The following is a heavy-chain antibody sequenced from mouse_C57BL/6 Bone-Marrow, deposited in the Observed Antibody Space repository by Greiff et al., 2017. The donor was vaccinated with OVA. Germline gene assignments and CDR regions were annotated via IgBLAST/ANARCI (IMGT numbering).Heavy chain of an antibody. Sequence: VHLQQSGAELVKPGASVKMSCKASGYTFTSYWITWVKQRPGQGLEWIGDIYPGSGSTNYNEKFKSKATLTVDTSSSTAYMQLSSLTSEDSAVYYCARSRVLRYYFDYWGQGTTLTVSS. V-gene: IGHV1-55*01. J-gene: IGHJ2*01. CDR1: GYTFTSYW. CDR2: IYPGSGST. D-gene: IGHD1-1*01. CDR3: ARSRVLRYYFDY.